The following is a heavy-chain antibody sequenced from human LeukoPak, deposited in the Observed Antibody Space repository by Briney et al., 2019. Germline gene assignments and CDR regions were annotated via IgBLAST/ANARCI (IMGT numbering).Heavy chain of an antibody. CDR2: TYYRSKWYN. Sequence: SQTLSLTCAISGDSVSSNCAAWNWIRQAPSRGLEWLGRTYYRSKWYNEYAVSVKSRIHITPTTSKNHYSLQRNPVTPEDTAVYYCARGEWALLTHYWYFDPWGRGTLFTVSS. D-gene: IGHD1-26*01. CDR1: GDSVSSNCAA. CDR3: ARGEWALLTHYWYFDP. V-gene: IGHV6-1*01. J-gene: IGHJ2*01.